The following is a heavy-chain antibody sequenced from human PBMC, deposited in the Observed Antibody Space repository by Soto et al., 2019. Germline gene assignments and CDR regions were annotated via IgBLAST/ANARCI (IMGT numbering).Heavy chain of an antibody. CDR1: GGTFSSYA. J-gene: IGHJ4*02. Sequence: SVKVSCKASGGTFSSYAISWVRQAPGQGLEWMGGIIPIFGTANYAQKFQGRVTITADESTSTAYMELSSLRSEDTAVYYCARTTTDYYDSSGSFGYWGQGTLVTVPQ. CDR2: IIPIFGTA. CDR3: ARTTTDYYDSSGSFGY. V-gene: IGHV1-69*13. D-gene: IGHD3-22*01.